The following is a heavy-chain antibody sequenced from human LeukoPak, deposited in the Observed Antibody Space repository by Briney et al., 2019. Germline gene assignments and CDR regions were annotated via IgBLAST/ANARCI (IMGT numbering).Heavy chain of an antibody. Sequence: PSETLSLTCTVAGGSISSYYGSWGRQPPGKGLEWGGYIYYGGSTNYNPSLKSRVTISEDTSTNQFSLKLSSVTAADTAVYYCARVGSGGTSYYFDYWGQGALVTVSS. CDR1: GGSISSYY. D-gene: IGHD1-26*01. V-gene: IGHV4-59*01. CDR3: ARVGSGGTSYYFDY. J-gene: IGHJ4*02. CDR2: IYYGGST.